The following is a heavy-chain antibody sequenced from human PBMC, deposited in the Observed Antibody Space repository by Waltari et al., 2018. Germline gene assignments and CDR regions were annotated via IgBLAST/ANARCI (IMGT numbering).Heavy chain of an antibody. CDR2: ISNDGTDK. D-gene: IGHD1-7*01. V-gene: IGHV3-30*18. CDR1: GFTFNTFG. CDR3: AKGLWELPPYYYYVMDV. Sequence: QVQLVESGGGVVQPGGSLSPPCPASGFTFNTFGRHWVRQAPGKGLEWVALISNDGTDKYYGDSVKGRFTISRDNSKNTLHLQMNTLRAEDTAVYYCAKGLWELPPYYYYVMDVWGQGTTVTVSS. J-gene: IGHJ6*02.